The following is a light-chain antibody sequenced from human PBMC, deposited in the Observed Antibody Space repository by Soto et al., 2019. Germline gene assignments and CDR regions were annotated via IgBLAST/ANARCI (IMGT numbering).Light chain of an antibody. V-gene: IGKV1-8*01. J-gene: IGKJ4*01. Sequence: IQMTQSPSTLSASVGDRVTITCRASQGISSYLAWYQQKPGKAPKLLIYAASTLQSGVPSRFSGSGSGTDFTLTISCLQSEDFATYYCQQYYSYPPTFGGGTKVDIK. CDR2: AAS. CDR1: QGISSY. CDR3: QQYYSYPPT.